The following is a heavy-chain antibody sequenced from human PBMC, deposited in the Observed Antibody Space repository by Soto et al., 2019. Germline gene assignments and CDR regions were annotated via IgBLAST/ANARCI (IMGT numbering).Heavy chain of an antibody. CDR1: GFTFSSYA. CDR3: ARRGPGTYFDY. Sequence: GGSLRLSCAASGFTFSSYAMNWVRQAPGKGLEWVSVISGSCVSTYYADSVKGRFTISRDNSKNTLYLQMNSLRAEDTAVYYCARRGPGTYFDYWGQGTLVTVSS. CDR2: ISGSCVST. V-gene: IGHV3-23*01. J-gene: IGHJ4*02. D-gene: IGHD6-13*01.